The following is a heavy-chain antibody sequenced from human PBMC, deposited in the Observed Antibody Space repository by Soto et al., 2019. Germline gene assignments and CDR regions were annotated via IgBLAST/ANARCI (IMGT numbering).Heavy chain of an antibody. CDR3: ARGSWDDVTGHYYMDV. CDR2: TYYRSKWYI. J-gene: IGHJ6*03. CDR1: GDSVSSNSAA. Sequence: QVQLQQSGPGLVKPSQTLSLTCDISGDSVSSNSAAWNWIRQTPSRGLEWLGRTYYRSKWYINYAVSVKIRITVNPDTSKNQFSLQLNSVTPEDTAVYYCARGSWDDVTGHYYMDVWGKGTTVTVSS. V-gene: IGHV6-1*01. D-gene: IGHD1-1*01.